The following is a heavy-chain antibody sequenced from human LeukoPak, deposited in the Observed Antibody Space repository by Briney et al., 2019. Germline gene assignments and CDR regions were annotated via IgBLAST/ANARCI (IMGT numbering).Heavy chain of an antibody. V-gene: IGHV4-59*01. D-gene: IGHD3-10*01. CDR3: ASYGSGSYSGQENWFDP. CDR2: IYYSGST. CDR1: GGSISSYY. J-gene: IGHJ5*02. Sequence: SETPSLTCTVSGGSISSYYWSWIRQPPGKGLEWIGYIYYSGSTNYNPSLKSRVTISVDTSKNQFSLKLSSVTAADTAVYYCASYGSGSYSGQENWFDPWGQGTLVTVSS.